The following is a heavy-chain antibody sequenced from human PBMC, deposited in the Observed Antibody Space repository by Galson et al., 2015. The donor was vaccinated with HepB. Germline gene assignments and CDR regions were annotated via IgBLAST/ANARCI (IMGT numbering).Heavy chain of an antibody. D-gene: IGHD5-12*01. CDR2: IGTAGDP. V-gene: IGHV3-13*05. CDR3: ARGIRDKRGYSGSAFDY. J-gene: IGHJ4*02. Sequence: CAASGFTFSSYDMHWVRQATGKGLEWVSAIGTAGDPYYPGSVKGRFTISRENAKNSLYLQMNSLRAGDTAVYYCARGIRDKRGYSGSAFDYWGQGTLVTVSS. CDR1: GFTFSSYD.